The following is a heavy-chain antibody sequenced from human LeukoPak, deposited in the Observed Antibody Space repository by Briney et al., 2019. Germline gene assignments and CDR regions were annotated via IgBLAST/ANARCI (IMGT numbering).Heavy chain of an antibody. CDR2: IYNDGNT. J-gene: IGHJ5*02. Sequence: GGSLRLSCAASGFSVSNTYMTWVRPAPGKGLDWVSVIYNDGNTYYADSVKGRFTISRDNYKNTLYLQMNSLRAEDTAVYYCARDADSSNWYYHWGQGTLVTVSS. D-gene: IGHD6-13*01. CDR1: GFSVSNTY. CDR3: ARDADSSNWYYH. V-gene: IGHV3-53*01.